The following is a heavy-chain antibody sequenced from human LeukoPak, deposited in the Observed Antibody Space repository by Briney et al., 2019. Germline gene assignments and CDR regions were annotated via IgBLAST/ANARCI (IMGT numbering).Heavy chain of an antibody. J-gene: IGHJ4*02. V-gene: IGHV4-38-2*01. Sequence: SETLSLTCAVSGSSISSGYYWVWIRQPPGKGLEWIGSIYHSGSTYYNTSLKGRVTISLDMSKNQFSLRLRSVTAADTAMYYCARRRYDFWSGSPLDYWGRGTLVTASS. D-gene: IGHD3-3*01. CDR2: IYHSGST. CDR3: ARRRYDFWSGSPLDY. CDR1: GSSISSGYY.